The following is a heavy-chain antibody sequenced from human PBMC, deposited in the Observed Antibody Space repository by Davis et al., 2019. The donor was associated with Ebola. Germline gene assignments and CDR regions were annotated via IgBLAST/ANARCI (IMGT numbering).Heavy chain of an antibody. D-gene: IGHD6-6*01. V-gene: IGHV4-34*01. CDR2: INHSGST. Sequence: MPSETLSLTCAVYGGSFSGYYWSWIRQPPGRGLEWIGEINHSGSTNYNPSLKSRVTISVDTSKNQFSLNLSSVTAADTAVYYCARSRGIAARRFDYWGQGTLATVSS. J-gene: IGHJ4*02. CDR1: GGSFSGYY. CDR3: ARSRGIAARRFDY.